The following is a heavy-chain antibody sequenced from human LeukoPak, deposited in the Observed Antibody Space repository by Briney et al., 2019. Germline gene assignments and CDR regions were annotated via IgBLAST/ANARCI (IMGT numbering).Heavy chain of an antibody. CDR2: ISAYNGNT. CDR3: ARGLGNRDVWGSYRPTDNWFDP. CDR1: GYTFTSYG. D-gene: IGHD3-16*02. J-gene: IGHJ5*02. V-gene: IGHV1-18*01. Sequence: ASVKVSCKASGYTFTSYGISWVRQAPGQGLEWMGWISAYNGNTNYAQKLQGRVTMTTDTSTSTAYMELRSLRSEDTAVYYCARGLGNRDVWGSYRPTDNWFDPWGQGTLVTVSS.